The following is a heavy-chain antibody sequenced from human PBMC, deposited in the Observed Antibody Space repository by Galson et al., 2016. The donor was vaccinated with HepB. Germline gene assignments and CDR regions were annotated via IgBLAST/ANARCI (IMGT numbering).Heavy chain of an antibody. CDR3: AKGLRALRAFAM. J-gene: IGHJ3*02. Sequence: SVKVSCKASGYNFIGNAIYWVRQAPGQGLEWMGWINPYSGGSNSAQKFQGRFTMTTATSVSTAYMELRSLRSDETALYYCAKGLRALRAFAMWGQGTMVIVSS. D-gene: IGHD3-16*01. V-gene: IGHV1-2*02. CDR1: GYNFIGNA. CDR2: INPYSGGS.